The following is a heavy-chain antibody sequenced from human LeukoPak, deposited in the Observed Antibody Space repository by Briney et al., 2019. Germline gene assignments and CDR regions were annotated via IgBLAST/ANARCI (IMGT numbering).Heavy chain of an antibody. CDR2: IYTSGST. Sequence: SQTLSLTCTVSGGSISSGSYYWSWIRQPAGKGLEWIGRIYTSGSTNYNPSLKSRVTISVDTSKNQFSLKLSSVTAADTAVYYCARDRWYEWPDAFDIWGQGTMVTVSS. J-gene: IGHJ3*02. V-gene: IGHV4-61*02. CDR3: ARDRWYEWPDAFDI. D-gene: IGHD4-23*01. CDR1: GGSISSGSYY.